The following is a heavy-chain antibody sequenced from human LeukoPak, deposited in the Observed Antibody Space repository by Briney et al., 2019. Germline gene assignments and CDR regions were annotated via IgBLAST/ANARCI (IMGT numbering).Heavy chain of an antibody. CDR2: ISSSSSYI. V-gene: IGHV3-21*01. CDR1: GFTFSSYS. Sequence: GGSLRLSCAASGFTFSSYSMNWVRQAPGKGLEWVSSISSSSSYIYYADSVKGRFTISRDNAKNSLYLQMNSLRAEDTAVYYCARDWSGIVGAITAVPYFDYWGQGTLVTVSS. CDR3: ARDWSGIVGAITAVPYFDY. D-gene: IGHD1-26*01. J-gene: IGHJ4*02.